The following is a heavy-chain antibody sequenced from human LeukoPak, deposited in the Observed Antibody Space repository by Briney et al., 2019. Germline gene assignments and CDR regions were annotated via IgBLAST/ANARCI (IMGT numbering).Heavy chain of an antibody. CDR2: MNPNSGNT. CDR3: IRSVRNGHFDY. CDR1: GYTFNNYD. Sequence: ASVKVSCKTSGYTFNNYDINWVRQASGQGLEWMGWMNPNSGNTGYAQTFQGRVTMTRSTSISTAYMELSTLRFEDTAVYYCIRSVRNGHFDYWGQGTPVTVSS. V-gene: IGHV1-8*01. D-gene: IGHD2-8*01. J-gene: IGHJ4*02.